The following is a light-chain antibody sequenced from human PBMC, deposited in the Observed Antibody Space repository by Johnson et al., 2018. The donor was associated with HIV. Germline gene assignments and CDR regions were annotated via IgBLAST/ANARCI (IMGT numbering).Light chain of an antibody. V-gene: IGLV1-51*02. Sequence: QPVLTQPPSVSAAPGQTVNISCSGNVSNIESYFVSWYQQLPGAAPTLLIYEDNKRPSGIPDRFSGSKSGATATLGITGLQTGDEADYYCGIWDASLSPLDGFGTGTSCTVL. J-gene: IGLJ1*01. CDR1: VSNIESYF. CDR2: EDN. CDR3: GIWDASLSPLDG.